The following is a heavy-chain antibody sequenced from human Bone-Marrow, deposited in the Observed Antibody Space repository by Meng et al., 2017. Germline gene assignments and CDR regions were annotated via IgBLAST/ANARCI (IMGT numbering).Heavy chain of an antibody. J-gene: IGHJ3*02. CDR1: GGTFRSYA. V-gene: IGHV1-69*10. D-gene: IGHD3-16*01. Sequence: SVKVSCKASGGTFRSYAISWVRQAPGQGLEWMGGIIPILATANYAQKFQARVTITADKFTSTAYMELSSLRSEDTAVYYCAGGVGSDRSDAFDIWGQGTMVTVSS. CDR3: AGGVGSDRSDAFDI. CDR2: IIPILATA.